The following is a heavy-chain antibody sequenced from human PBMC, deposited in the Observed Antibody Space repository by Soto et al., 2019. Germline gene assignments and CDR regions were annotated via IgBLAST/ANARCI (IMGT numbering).Heavy chain of an antibody. CDR2: IDPSDSYT. CDR1: GYSFTSYW. Sequence: HGESLKISCKGSGYSFTSYWISWVRQMPGKGLEWMGRIDPSDSYTNYSPSFQGHVTISADKSISTAYLQWSSLKASDTAMYYCAREPSVAGTDYYYGMDVWGQGTTVTVSS. V-gene: IGHV5-10-1*01. CDR3: AREPSVAGTDYYYGMDV. J-gene: IGHJ6*02. D-gene: IGHD6-19*01.